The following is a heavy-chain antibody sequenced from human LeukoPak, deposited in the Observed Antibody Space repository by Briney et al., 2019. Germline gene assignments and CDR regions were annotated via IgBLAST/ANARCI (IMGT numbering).Heavy chain of an antibody. CDR2: ISGSGGST. D-gene: IGHD6-19*01. CDR3: ARGGLGSAFDN. J-gene: IGHJ4*02. V-gene: IGHV3-23*01. CDR1: GFTFSSYA. Sequence: TGGSLRLSCAASGFTFSSYALSWVRQAPGKGLECVSAISGSGGSTYSADSLKGRSTISRDNSKNTLYLQINSLRADDTAVFYCARGGLGSAFDNWGQGTLVTVSS.